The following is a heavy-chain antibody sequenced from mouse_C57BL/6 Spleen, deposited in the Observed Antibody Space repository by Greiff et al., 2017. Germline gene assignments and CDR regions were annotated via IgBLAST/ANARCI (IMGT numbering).Heavy chain of an antibody. V-gene: IGHV3-6*01. Sequence: DVQLQESGPGLVKPSQSLSLTCSVTGYSITSGYYWNWIRQFPGNKLEWMGYISYDGSNNYNPSLKNRISITRDTSKNQFFLKLNSVTTEDTATYYWARDDYYGSRGAYWGQGTLVTVSA. D-gene: IGHD1-1*01. J-gene: IGHJ3*01. CDR3: ARDDYYGSRGAY. CDR1: GYSITSGYY. CDR2: ISYDGSN.